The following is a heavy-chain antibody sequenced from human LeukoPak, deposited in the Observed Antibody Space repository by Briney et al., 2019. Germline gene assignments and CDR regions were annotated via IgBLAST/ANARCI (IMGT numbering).Heavy chain of an antibody. Sequence: GGSLRLSCEASGFTFGRSAMTWVRQTPGKGLEWFSSISSSGNAYYADSVKGRFTISRDNSKNLVNLQMNSLRAEDTAIYYCVKGRMSEDGLDFWGQGSLVTVSS. J-gene: IGHJ4*02. V-gene: IGHV3-23*01. CDR1: GFTFGRSA. D-gene: IGHD5-24*01. CDR3: VKGRMSEDGLDF. CDR2: ISSSGNA.